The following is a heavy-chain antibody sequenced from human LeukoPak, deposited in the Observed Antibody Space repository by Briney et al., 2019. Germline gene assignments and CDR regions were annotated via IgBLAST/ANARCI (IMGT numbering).Heavy chain of an antibody. Sequence: GGSLRLSCAASGFTVSSNYMSWVRQAPGKGLEWVSVIYSGGSTYYADSVKGRFTISRDNSKNTLYLQMNSLRAEDTAVYYCAGEDGITIFGVVIPNYFDYWGQGTLVTVSS. J-gene: IGHJ4*02. D-gene: IGHD3-3*01. CDR1: GFTVSSNY. V-gene: IGHV3-66*01. CDR3: AGEDGITIFGVVIPNYFDY. CDR2: IYSGGST.